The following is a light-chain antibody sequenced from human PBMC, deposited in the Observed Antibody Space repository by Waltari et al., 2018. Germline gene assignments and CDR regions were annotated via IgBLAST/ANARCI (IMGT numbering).Light chain of an antibody. CDR2: LVS. J-gene: IGKJ2*01. V-gene: IGKV2-28*01. CDR1: QSLLHSNGYNY. Sequence: EIVVTQSPLSLPVTPGGPASISCRSSQSLLHSNGYNYLDWYLQKPGQSPQLLIYLVSTRVSGVPDRFSGSGSGTDFTLKINRVEAEDVGVYYCMQALQTPRTFGQGTKLEIK. CDR3: MQALQTPRT.